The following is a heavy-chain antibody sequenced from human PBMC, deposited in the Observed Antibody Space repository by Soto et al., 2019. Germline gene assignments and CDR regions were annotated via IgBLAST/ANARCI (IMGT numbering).Heavy chain of an antibody. CDR1: GYTFTSYG. V-gene: IGHV1-18*01. Sequence: QVQLVQSGAEVKKPGASVKVSCKASGYTFTSYGISWVRQAPGQGLEWMGWISAYNGNTNYAQKLQGRVTMTTDTSTSTAYIELRSLRSDDTAVYYCASGAKSGSFHPYYFDYWGQGTLVTVSS. CDR3: ASGAKSGSFHPYYFDY. J-gene: IGHJ4*02. D-gene: IGHD1-26*01. CDR2: ISAYNGNT.